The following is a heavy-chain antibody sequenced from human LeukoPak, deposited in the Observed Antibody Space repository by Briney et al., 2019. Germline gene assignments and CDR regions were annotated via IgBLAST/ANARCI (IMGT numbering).Heavy chain of an antibody. J-gene: IGHJ4*02. CDR3: ARDRLWIEPLDY. CDR2: INHSGVT. CDR1: GGSFSGYF. V-gene: IGHV4-34*01. D-gene: IGHD5-18*01. Sequence: GSLSLTCAVYGGSFSGYFWSWIRQPPGEGLEWIGEINHSGVTNYNPSLKSRVTISLDTSKNQFSLRLRSVTAADTATYYCARDRLWIEPLDYWGQGTLVIVSS.